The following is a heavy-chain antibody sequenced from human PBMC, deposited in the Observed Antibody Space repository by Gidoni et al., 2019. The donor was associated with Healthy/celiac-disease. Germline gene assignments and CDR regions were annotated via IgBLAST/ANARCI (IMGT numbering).Heavy chain of an antibody. J-gene: IGHJ4*02. V-gene: IGHV4-38-2*02. CDR2: IYHSGST. CDR3: ARDLTSYYYDSSGYSNLDY. Sequence: QVQLQESGPGLVKPSETLSLTFSVSGYSISSGYYWGWIRPPPGKGLEWIGSIYHSGSTYYNPSLKSRVTISVDTSKNQFSLKLSSVTAADTAVYYCARDLTSYYYDSSGYSNLDYWGQGTLVTVSS. CDR1: GYSISSGYY. D-gene: IGHD3-22*01.